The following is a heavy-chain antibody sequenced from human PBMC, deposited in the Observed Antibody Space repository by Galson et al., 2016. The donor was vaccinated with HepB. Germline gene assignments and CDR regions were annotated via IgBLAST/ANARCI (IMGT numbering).Heavy chain of an antibody. V-gene: IGHV3-30*18. CDR3: AKDHYDFWSGQRNYFGMDV. J-gene: IGHJ6*02. Sequence: SLRLSCAASGFTFRSYGLHWVRQAPGKGLEWVALISYDGSNNYYADSVRGRFTISSDNSKNALYQQMNSLIAEDTAIYFCAKDHYDFWSGQRNYFGMDVWGQGTTVTVSS. CDR1: GFTFRSYG. CDR2: ISYDGSNN. D-gene: IGHD3-3*01.